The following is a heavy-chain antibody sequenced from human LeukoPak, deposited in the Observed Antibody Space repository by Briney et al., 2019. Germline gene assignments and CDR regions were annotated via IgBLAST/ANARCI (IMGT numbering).Heavy chain of an antibody. V-gene: IGHV3-23*01. Sequence: AGGSLRLSCAASGFTFSSHAMSWVRQAPGKGLEWVSVISASGGSTYYADSVKGRFTISRDNSKNTLHLQMNSLRAEDTAVYYCAKNYYGSGSYSFAFDIWGQGTMVTVSS. CDR2: ISASGGST. CDR3: AKNYYGSGSYSFAFDI. D-gene: IGHD3-10*01. J-gene: IGHJ3*02. CDR1: GFTFSSHA.